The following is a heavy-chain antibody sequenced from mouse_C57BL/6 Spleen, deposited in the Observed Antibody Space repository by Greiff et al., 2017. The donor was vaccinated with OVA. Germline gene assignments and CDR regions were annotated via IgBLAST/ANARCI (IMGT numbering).Heavy chain of an antibody. D-gene: IGHD3-3*01. CDR1: GYTFTSYW. CDR2: IHPSSGYT. V-gene: IGHV1-7*01. Sequence: QVQLQQSGAELAKPGASVKLSCKASGYTFTSYWMHWVKQRPGQGLEWIGYIHPSSGYTKYNEKFKDKATLTADKSSSTAYMQLSSLTYKDSAVYDCARSANGKRRWYFDGWGTGTTVTVSS. CDR3: ARSANGKRRWYFDG. J-gene: IGHJ1*03.